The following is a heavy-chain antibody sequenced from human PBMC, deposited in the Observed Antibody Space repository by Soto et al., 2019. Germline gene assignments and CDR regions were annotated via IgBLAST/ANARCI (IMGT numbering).Heavy chain of an antibody. Sequence: SETLSLTCNVSGGAITGYYWNWIRQPPGKGLEWIGYVYFSGSTKYNPSLKSRATISVDMSKNQFSLRLTSVTSADTAVYYCSRERGAVASTADAFDIWGQGTMVTVSS. V-gene: IGHV4-59*01. CDR1: GGAITGYY. CDR2: VYFSGST. CDR3: SRERGAVASTADAFDI. J-gene: IGHJ3*02. D-gene: IGHD6-19*01.